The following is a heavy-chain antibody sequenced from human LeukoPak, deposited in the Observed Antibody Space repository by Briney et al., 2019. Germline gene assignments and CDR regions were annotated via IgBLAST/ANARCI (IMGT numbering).Heavy chain of an antibody. D-gene: IGHD1-26*01. J-gene: IGHJ5*02. CDR1: GGTFSSYA. CDR3: ARENREGNWFDP. Sequence: SVKVSCKASGGTFSSYAISWVRQAPGQGLEWMGRIIPIFGTANYAQKFQGRVTITTDESTSTAYMELSSLRSEDTAVYYCARENREGNWFDPWGQGTLVTVSS. CDR2: IIPIFGTA. V-gene: IGHV1-69*05.